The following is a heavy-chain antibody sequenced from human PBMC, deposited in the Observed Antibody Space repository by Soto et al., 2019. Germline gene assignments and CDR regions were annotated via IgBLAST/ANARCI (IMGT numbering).Heavy chain of an antibody. CDR2: ISYDGSNK. J-gene: IGHJ4*02. CDR3: ANRGYSSGWYYFDY. Sequence: QPGGSLRLSCAASGFTFSSYGMHWVRQAPGKGLEWVAVISYDGSNKYYADSVKGRFTISRDNSKNTLYLQMNSLRAEDTVVYYCANRGYSSGWYYFDYWGQGTLVTVSS. D-gene: IGHD6-19*01. V-gene: IGHV3-30*18. CDR1: GFTFSSYG.